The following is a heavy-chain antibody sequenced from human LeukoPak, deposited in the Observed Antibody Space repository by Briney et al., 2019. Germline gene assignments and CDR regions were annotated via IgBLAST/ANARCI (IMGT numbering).Heavy chain of an antibody. V-gene: IGHV1-69*01. Sequence: SVKVSCKASGGTFSSYAISWVRQAPGQGLEWMGGIIPIFGTANYAQKFQGRVTITADESTSTAYMELSSLRSEDTAVYYCAREESSRLCAWFDPWGQGTLVTVSS. CDR3: AREESSRLCAWFDP. CDR2: IIPIFGTA. J-gene: IGHJ5*02. CDR1: GGTFSSYA. D-gene: IGHD6-13*01.